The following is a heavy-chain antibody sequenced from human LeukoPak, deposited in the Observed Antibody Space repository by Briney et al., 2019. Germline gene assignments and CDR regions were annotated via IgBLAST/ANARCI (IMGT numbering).Heavy chain of an antibody. J-gene: IGHJ4*02. CDR1: GASISSDY. Sequence: RSSETLSLTCTVSGASISSDYWSWIRQPPGKGLEWIGYIFFSGSTNYNPSLKRRVTMSVDTSRNQFSLQLNSVTPEDTAVYYCARGNSGSYSYWGQGTLVTVSS. D-gene: IGHD1-26*01. V-gene: IGHV4-59*12. CDR2: IFFSGST. CDR3: ARGNSGSYSY.